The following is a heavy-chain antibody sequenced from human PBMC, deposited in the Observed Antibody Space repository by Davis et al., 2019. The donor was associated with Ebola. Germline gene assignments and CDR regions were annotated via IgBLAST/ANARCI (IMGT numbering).Heavy chain of an antibody. CDR3: ARGYSGYDPNDY. CDR1: GYTFTSYG. V-gene: IGHV1-69*13. CDR2: IIPIFGTA. D-gene: IGHD5-12*01. Sequence: AASVKVSCKASGYTFTSYGITWVRQAPGQGLEWMGGIIPIFGTANYAQKFQGRVTITADESTSTAYMELLSLTSDDTAVYYCARGYSGYDPNDYWGQGTLVTVSS. J-gene: IGHJ4*02.